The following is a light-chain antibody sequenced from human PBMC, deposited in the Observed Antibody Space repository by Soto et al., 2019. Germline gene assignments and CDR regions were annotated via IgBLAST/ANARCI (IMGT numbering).Light chain of an antibody. V-gene: IGLV2-14*03. CDR2: DVT. J-gene: IGLJ1*01. Sequence: SALTQPASVSGSPGQSITISCTGTSSDIGGYDYVSWYQQHPGKAPKLMIFDVTNRPSGVSSRFSGSKSGNTASLTISGLQPEDQADYYCSSYRSSSVPYVFGTGTKVTVL. CDR3: SSYRSSSVPYV. CDR1: SSDIGGYDY.